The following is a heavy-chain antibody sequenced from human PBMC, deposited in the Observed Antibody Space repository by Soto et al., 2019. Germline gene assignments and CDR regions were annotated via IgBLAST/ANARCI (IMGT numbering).Heavy chain of an antibody. CDR1: EFSFDDYS. CDR2: ITYTGVST. V-gene: IGHV3-23*01. D-gene: IGHD6-13*01. CDR3: AKSSVWYPYFDS. Sequence: GGSLRLSCAASEFSFDDYSMSWVRQAPGKGLEWVSSITYTGVSTYYADSVKGRFTISRDNSRDTLFLQMNSLRAEDTAIYYCAKSSVWYPYFDSWGQGTLVTVSS. J-gene: IGHJ4*02.